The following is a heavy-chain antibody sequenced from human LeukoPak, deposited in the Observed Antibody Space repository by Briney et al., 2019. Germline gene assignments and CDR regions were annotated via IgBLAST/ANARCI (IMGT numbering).Heavy chain of an antibody. CDR1: GGTFSSYA. V-gene: IGHV1-69*04. J-gene: IGHJ4*02. Sequence: SVKVSCKASGGTFSSYAISWVRQAPGQGLEWMGRIIPIFGIANYAQKFQGRVTMTTDTSTSTAYMELRSLRSDDTAVYYCARDMVRGVDYWGQGTLVTASS. CDR3: ARDMVRGVDY. CDR2: IIPIFGIA. D-gene: IGHD3-10*01.